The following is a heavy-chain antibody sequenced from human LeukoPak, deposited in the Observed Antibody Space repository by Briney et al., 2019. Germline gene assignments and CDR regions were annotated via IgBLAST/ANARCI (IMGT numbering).Heavy chain of an antibody. V-gene: IGHV1-69*04. CDR2: IIPILGIA. CDR1: GGTFSSYA. Sequence: SVKVSCKASGGTFSSYAISWVRQAPGQGLEWMGRIIPILGIANYAQTFQGRVTITADKSTSTAYMELSSLRSEDTAVYYCAREPGRYCSSTSCPDYWGQGTLVTVSS. D-gene: IGHD2-2*01. J-gene: IGHJ4*02. CDR3: AREPGRYCSSTSCPDY.